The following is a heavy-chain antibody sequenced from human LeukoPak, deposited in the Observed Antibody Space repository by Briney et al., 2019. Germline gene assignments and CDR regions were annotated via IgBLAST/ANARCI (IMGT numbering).Heavy chain of an antibody. Sequence: SETLSLTCTVSGGSISSSSYYWGWIRQPPGKGLEWIGSIYYSGSTYYNPSLKSRVTVSVDTSKNQFSLILTSVTAADTAVYYCARVRYGSGSYYFDNWGQGTLVTVSS. CDR3: ARVRYGSGSYYFDN. CDR1: GGSISSSSYY. J-gene: IGHJ4*02. D-gene: IGHD3-10*01. V-gene: IGHV4-39*07. CDR2: IYYSGST.